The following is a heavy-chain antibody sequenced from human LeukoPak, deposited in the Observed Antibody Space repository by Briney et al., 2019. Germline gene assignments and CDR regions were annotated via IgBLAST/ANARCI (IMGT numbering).Heavy chain of an antibody. J-gene: IGHJ4*02. D-gene: IGHD3-22*01. CDR1: GLSFASYW. Sequence: PGGALRLSCAASGLSFASYWVTWVRQAPGKGLEGVAHIGQDGNETVYVGSVKGRFTNSRDNARNLFFLQMNSLRADDTAVYYCAIPSSYDGSRYYHAYWGQGTLVSVSS. V-gene: IGHV3-7*01. CDR2: IGQDGNET. CDR3: AIPSSYDGSRYYHAY.